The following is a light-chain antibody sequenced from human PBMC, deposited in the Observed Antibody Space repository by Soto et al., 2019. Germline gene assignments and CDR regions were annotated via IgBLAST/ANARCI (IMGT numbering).Light chain of an antibody. CDR1: QTVFYNSNNKNY. J-gene: IGKJ4*01. CDR3: QQYYTTPHT. Sequence: DIVMTQSPDSLAVSLGERATINCKSSQTVFYNSNNKNYLAWYQQKPGQPPKLLIYWASSRESGVPDRFSGSGSGTDSTLSISSLQAEDVAVYYCQQYYTTPHTFGGGTKVEIK. CDR2: WAS. V-gene: IGKV4-1*01.